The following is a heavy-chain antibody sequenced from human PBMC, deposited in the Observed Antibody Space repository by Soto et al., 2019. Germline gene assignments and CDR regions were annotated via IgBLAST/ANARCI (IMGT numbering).Heavy chain of an antibody. V-gene: IGHV1-69*12. Sequence: QVQLVQSGAEVKKPGSSVKVSCKASGGTFSSYAISWVRQAPGQGLEWMGGIIPIFGTADYAQTFQGGVTITADESTSTAYMELSSLRSEDTSVYYCASHTGSSPEGRYYYGMDVWGQGTTVNVSS. CDR1: GGTFSSYA. D-gene: IGHD1-26*01. CDR2: IIPIFGTA. CDR3: ASHTGSSPEGRYYYGMDV. J-gene: IGHJ6*02.